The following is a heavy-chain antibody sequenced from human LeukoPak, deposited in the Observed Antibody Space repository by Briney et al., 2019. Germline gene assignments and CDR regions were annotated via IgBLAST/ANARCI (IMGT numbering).Heavy chain of an antibody. D-gene: IGHD3-10*01. CDR1: GYTFTGYY. CDR2: INPNSGGT. J-gene: IGHJ2*01. V-gene: IGHV1-2*02. CDR3: ARPRSGYWYFDL. Sequence: GASVKVSCKASGYTFTGYYMHWVRQAPGQGLEWMGWINPNSGGTNYAQKFQGRVTMTTDTSTSTAYMELRSLRSDDTAVYYCARPRSGYWYFDLWGRGTLVTVSS.